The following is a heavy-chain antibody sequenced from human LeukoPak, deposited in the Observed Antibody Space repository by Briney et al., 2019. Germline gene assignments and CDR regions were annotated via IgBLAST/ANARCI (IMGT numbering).Heavy chain of an antibody. CDR1: GFTFSSYG. Sequence: GRSLRLSCAASGFTFSSYGMHWARQAPGKGLEWVAVIWYDGSNKYYADSVKGRFTISRDNSKNTLYLQMNSLRAEDTAVYYCARAAEGWFDPWGQGTLVTVSS. CDR2: IWYDGSNK. V-gene: IGHV3-33*01. J-gene: IGHJ5*02. CDR3: ARAAEGWFDP.